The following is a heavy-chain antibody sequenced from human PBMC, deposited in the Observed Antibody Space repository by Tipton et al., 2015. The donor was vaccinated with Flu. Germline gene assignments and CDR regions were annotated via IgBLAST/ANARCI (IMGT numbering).Heavy chain of an antibody. D-gene: IGHD2-2*01. CDR2: INPNSGGT. CDR1: GYTFTGYY. J-gene: IGHJ4*02. Sequence: QLVQSGAEVKKPGASVKVSCKASGYTFTGYYMHWVRQAPGQGLEWMGWINPNSGGTNYAQKFQGRVTMTRDTSISTAYMELSRLRSDDTAVYYCARAPIYCSSTSCYLDYWGQGTLVTVSS. V-gene: IGHV1-2*02. CDR3: ARAPIYCSSTSCYLDY.